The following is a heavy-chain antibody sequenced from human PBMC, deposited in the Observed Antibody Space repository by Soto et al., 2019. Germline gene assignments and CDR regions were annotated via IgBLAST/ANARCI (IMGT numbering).Heavy chain of an antibody. CDR3: ARAKGGWYYYDSSGYYHAEYFQH. CDR1: GGSISSGGYY. D-gene: IGHD3-22*01. CDR2: IYYSGST. V-gene: IGHV4-31*03. Sequence: PSETLSLTCTVSGGSISSGGYYWIWIRQHPGKGLEWIGYIYYSGSTYYNPSLKSRVTISVDTSKNQFSLKLSSVTAADTAVYYCARAKGGWYYYDSSGYYHAEYFQHWGQGTLVTVS. J-gene: IGHJ1*01.